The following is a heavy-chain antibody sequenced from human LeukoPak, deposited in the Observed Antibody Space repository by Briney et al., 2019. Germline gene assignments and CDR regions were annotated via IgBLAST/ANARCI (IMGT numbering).Heavy chain of an antibody. J-gene: IGHJ4*02. D-gene: IGHD6-19*01. CDR3: ARAVAGGDYFDY. CDR2: ISSSSSYI. CDR1: GFTFSSYW. Sequence: PGGSLRLSCAASGFTFSSYWMSWVRQAPGKGLEWVSSISSSSSYIYYADSVKGRFTISRDNAKNSLYLQMNSLRAEDTAVYYCARAVAGGDYFDYWGQGTLVTVSS. V-gene: IGHV3-21*01.